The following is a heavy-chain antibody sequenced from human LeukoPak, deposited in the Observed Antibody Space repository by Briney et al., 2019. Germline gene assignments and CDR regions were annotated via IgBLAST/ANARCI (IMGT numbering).Heavy chain of an antibody. J-gene: IGHJ4*02. CDR2: IYCSGST. D-gene: IGHD3-10*01. CDR3: ARVPEGWFGDQSYYFDY. V-gene: IGHV4-39*07. CDR1: GGSISSSSYY. Sequence: SETLSLTCTVSGGSISSSSYYWGWIRQPPGKGLEWIGSIYCSGSTYYNPSLKSRVTISVDTSKNQFSLKLSSVTAADTAVYYCARVPEGWFGDQSYYFDYWGQGTLVTVSS.